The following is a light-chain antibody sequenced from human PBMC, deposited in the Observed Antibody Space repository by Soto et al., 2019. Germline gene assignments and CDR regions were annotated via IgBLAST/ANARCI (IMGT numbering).Light chain of an antibody. CDR2: EVS. CDR3: SSYTNTYTRRVV. Sequence: QSVLTQPASVSGSPGQSITISCTGTSSDVGGYNYVSWYQQHPDKAPKLMIYEVSNRPSGVSNRFSGSKSGNTASLTISGLQAEDEADYYCSSYTNTYTRRVVFGGGTKLTVL. J-gene: IGLJ2*01. V-gene: IGLV2-14*01. CDR1: SSDVGGYNY.